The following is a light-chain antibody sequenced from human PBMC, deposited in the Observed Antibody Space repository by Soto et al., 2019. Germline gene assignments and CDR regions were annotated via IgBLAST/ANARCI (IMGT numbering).Light chain of an antibody. Sequence: QSALTQPPSASGSPGQSVTISCTGTSSDVGGYNYVSWYQQHPGKAPKLMIYEVTKRPSGVPDRFSGSKSGNTASLTVSGLQAEDEADYFCCSHAGDNTYGFGTGTKV. CDR2: EVT. J-gene: IGLJ1*01. CDR1: SSDVGGYNY. CDR3: CSHAGDNTYG. V-gene: IGLV2-8*01.